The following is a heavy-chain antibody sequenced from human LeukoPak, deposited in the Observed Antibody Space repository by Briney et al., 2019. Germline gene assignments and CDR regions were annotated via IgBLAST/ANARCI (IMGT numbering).Heavy chain of an antibody. V-gene: IGHV3-23*01. CDR2: ISGSGGST. CDR3: AKDPAYCSSTSCYTPTYFDY. D-gene: IGHD2-2*02. J-gene: IGHJ4*02. Sequence: GGSLRLSCAASGFTFSSYAMSWVRQAPGKGLEWVSAISGSGGSTYYAVFVKGRFTISRDNSKNTLYLQMNSLRAEDTAVYYCAKDPAYCSSTSCYTPTYFDYWGQGTLVTVSS. CDR1: GFTFSSYA.